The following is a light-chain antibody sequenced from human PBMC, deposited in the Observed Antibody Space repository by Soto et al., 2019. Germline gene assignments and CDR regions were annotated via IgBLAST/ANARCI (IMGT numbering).Light chain of an antibody. V-gene: IGLV2-14*01. CDR2: EVS. CDR1: SSDVGGYNY. CDR3: SSYTSSSTLV. Sequence: QSVLTQPPSASGSPGQSVTISCTGTSSDVGGYNYVSWYQQHPGKAPKLMIYEVSNWPSGVSNRFSGSKSGNTASLTISGLQAEDEADYYCSSYTSSSTLVFGGGTKLTVL. J-gene: IGLJ3*02.